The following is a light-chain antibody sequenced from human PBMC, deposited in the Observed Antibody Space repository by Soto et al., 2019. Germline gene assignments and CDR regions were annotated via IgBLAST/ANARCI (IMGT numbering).Light chain of an antibody. CDR2: GAS. CDR3: QHYNNWPPWT. CDR1: QSVSSN. J-gene: IGKJ1*01. Sequence: EIVMTQSPATLSVSPGERATLSCRASQSVSSNLAWYQQKPGQAHRLLIYGASTRATGIPARFSGSGSGTEFTLTISSLQSEDFAVYYCQHYNNWPPWTFGQGTKVESK. V-gene: IGKV3-15*01.